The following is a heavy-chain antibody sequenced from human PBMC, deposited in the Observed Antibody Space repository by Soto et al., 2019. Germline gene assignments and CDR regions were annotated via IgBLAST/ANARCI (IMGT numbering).Heavy chain of an antibody. Sequence: GGSLRLSCAASGFTFSSYGMHWVRQAPGKGLEWVAVISYDGSNKYYADSVKGRFTISRDNSKNTLYLQMNSLRAEDTAVYYCAKDKLAVAAAASFVYWGQGTLVSVS. CDR1: GFTFSSYG. J-gene: IGHJ4*02. CDR3: AKDKLAVAAAASFVY. V-gene: IGHV3-30*18. D-gene: IGHD6-13*01. CDR2: ISYDGSNK.